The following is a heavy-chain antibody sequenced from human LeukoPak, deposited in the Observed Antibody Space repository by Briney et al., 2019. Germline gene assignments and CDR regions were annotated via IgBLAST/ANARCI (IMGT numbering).Heavy chain of an antibody. D-gene: IGHD6-13*01. CDR2: IYTSGST. CDR3: ARSYSSSSVLSYYYFCMDV. V-gene: IGHV4-61*02. J-gene: IGHJ6*03. CDR1: GGSISSDSYS. Sequence: SETLSLTCSVSGGSISSDSYSWSWIRQPAGKGLEWIGRIYTSGSTNYNPSLKSRVTISVDTSKNQFSLKVSSVTAADTAVYYCARSYSSSSVLSYYYFCMDVWGKATTVTVS.